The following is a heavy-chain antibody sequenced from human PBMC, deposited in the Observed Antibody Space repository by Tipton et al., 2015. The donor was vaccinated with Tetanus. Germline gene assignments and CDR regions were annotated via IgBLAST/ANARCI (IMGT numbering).Heavy chain of an antibody. D-gene: IGHD6-25*01. CDR3: ARAQRADYFYGMDV. J-gene: IGHJ6*02. CDR2: ISWDARVT. V-gene: IGHV3-43*01. Sequence: GSLRLSCAASGFTFDGHAMHWVRQAPGKGLEWVSLISWDARVTYYADAVKGRFTISRDNNKGSLYLQMSSLRTEDTALYFCARAQRADYFYGMDVWGQGTTVTVS. CDR1: GFTFDGHA.